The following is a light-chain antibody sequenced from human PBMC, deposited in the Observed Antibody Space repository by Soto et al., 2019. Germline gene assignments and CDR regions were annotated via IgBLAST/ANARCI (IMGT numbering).Light chain of an antibody. Sequence: DIQMTQSPSSLSTSVGDRVTISCQASQDISNFLNWYQQKPGKAPKLQIYDASDLEAGVPSRFSGSGSGTDFTVTISSLQAEDIATYYCQQYDEFPLTFGQGTRLEIK. CDR1: QDISNF. J-gene: IGKJ5*01. V-gene: IGKV1-33*01. CDR3: QQYDEFPLT. CDR2: DAS.